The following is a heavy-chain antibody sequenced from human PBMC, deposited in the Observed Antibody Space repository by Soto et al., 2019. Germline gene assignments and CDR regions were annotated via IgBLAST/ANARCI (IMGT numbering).Heavy chain of an antibody. CDR2: IGTAGDT. Sequence: GGSLRLSCAASGFTFSSYDMHWVRQATGKGLEWVSAIGTAGDTYYPGSVKGRFTISRENAKNSLYLQMNSLRAGDTAVYYCARGARGYSYGYGEIYFDYWGQGTLVTVSS. CDR1: GFTFSSYD. V-gene: IGHV3-13*01. CDR3: ARGARGYSYGYGEIYFDY. J-gene: IGHJ4*02. D-gene: IGHD5-18*01.